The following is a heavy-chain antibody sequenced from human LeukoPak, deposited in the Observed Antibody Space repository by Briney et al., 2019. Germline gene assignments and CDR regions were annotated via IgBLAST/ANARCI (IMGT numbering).Heavy chain of an antibody. Sequence: SETLSLTCTVSGGSISSGGYYWSWIRQPPGKGLEWIGYIYHSGSTYYNPSLKSRVTISVDRSKNQFSLKLSSVTAADTAVYYCARGSGIMDVWGKGTTVTVSS. CDR1: GGSISSGGYY. V-gene: IGHV4-30-2*01. CDR2: IYHSGST. CDR3: ARGSGIMDV. D-gene: IGHD5-12*01. J-gene: IGHJ6*04.